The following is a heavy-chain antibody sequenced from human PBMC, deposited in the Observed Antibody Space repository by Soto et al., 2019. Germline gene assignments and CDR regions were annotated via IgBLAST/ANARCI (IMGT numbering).Heavy chain of an antibody. J-gene: IGHJ4*02. CDR2: IYSGGST. Sequence: QAGGSLRLSCAASGFTVGSNYMSWVRQAPGKGLEWVSVIYSGGSTYYADSVKGRFTISRDNSKNTLYLQMNSLRAEDTAVYYCARGYYYDSSGPPSFDYWGQGTLVTVSS. CDR3: ARGYYYDSSGPPSFDY. V-gene: IGHV3-53*01. D-gene: IGHD3-22*01. CDR1: GFTVGSNY.